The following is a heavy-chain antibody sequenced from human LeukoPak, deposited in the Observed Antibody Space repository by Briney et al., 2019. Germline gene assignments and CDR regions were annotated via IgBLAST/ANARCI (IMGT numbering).Heavy chain of an antibody. D-gene: IGHD2-8*01. CDR3: ARDNGNKYYFDY. J-gene: IGHJ4*02. V-gene: IGHV3-11*05. CDR1: GFTFSDYY. Sequence: GGSLRLSCAASGFTFSDYYMSWIRKAPGKGLEWVSYISSSSSYTNYADSVKGRFTISRDNAKKSLYLQMNSLRAEDTAVYYCARDNGNKYYFDYWGQGTLVTVSS. CDR2: ISSSSSYT.